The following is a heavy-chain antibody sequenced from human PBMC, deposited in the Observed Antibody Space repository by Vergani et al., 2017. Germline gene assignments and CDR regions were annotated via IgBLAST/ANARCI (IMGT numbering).Heavy chain of an antibody. CDR3: AEGHSYFDY. V-gene: IGHV4-59*01. Sequence: QVQLPESGPGLVKPSETLSLTCTVSGGSISSYYWSWIRQPPGKGLEWIGYIYYSGSTNYNPSLKSRVTISVDTSKNQFSLKLSSVTAADTAVYYCAEGHSYFDYWGQGTLVTVSS. J-gene: IGHJ4*02. CDR2: IYYSGST. CDR1: GGSISSYY. D-gene: IGHD1-26*01.